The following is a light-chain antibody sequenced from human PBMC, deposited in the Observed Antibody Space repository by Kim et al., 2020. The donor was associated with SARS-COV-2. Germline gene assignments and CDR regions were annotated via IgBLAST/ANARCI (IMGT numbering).Light chain of an antibody. J-gene: IGKJ2*01. CDR3: QQYGSSPYT. CDR2: DAS. Sequence: EIVLTQSPGTLSLSPGERATLSCRASQSVSSSYLAWYQQTPGQAPRVLIYDASSRATGIPDRFSGSGSGTDFTLTISRLEPEDFAVYYCQQYGSSPYTFGQGTKLEI. CDR1: QSVSSSY. V-gene: IGKV3-20*01.